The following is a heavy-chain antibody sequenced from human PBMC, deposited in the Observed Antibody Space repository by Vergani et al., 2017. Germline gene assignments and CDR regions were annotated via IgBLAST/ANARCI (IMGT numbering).Heavy chain of an antibody. V-gene: IGHV4-38-2*02. D-gene: IGHD3-16*01. CDR2: IYHSGST. Sequence: QVQLQESGPGLVKPSETLSLTCTVSGYSISSGYYWGWIRQPPGKGLEWIGSIYHSGSTYYNPSLKSRVTISVDTSKNQFSLKLSSVTAADTAVYYCARVGLCQESGYFDYWGQGTLVTVSS. CDR3: ARVGLCQESGYFDY. J-gene: IGHJ4*02. CDR1: GYSISSGYY.